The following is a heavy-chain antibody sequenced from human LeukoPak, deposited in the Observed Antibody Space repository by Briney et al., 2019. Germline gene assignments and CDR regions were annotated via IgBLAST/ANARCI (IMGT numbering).Heavy chain of an antibody. D-gene: IGHD2-15*01. CDR3: ARQEELGYCSGGSCYRNDAFDI. J-gene: IGHJ3*02. CDR2: TYYSGST. CDR1: GGSISSSSYY. Sequence: PSETLSLTCTVSGGSISSSSYYWGWIRQPPGKGLEWIGSTYYSGSTYYNPSLKSRVTISVDTSKNQFSLKLSSVTAADTAVYYCARQEELGYCSGGSCYRNDAFDIWGQGTMVTVSS. V-gene: IGHV4-39*01.